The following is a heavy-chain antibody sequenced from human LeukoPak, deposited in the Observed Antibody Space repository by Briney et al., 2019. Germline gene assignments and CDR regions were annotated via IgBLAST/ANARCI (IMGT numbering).Heavy chain of an antibody. D-gene: IGHD1-26*01. CDR1: GGSFSGYY. Sequence: SETLSLTCAVHGGSFSGYYWSWIRQPPGKGLEWIGEINHSGSTNYNPSLKSRVTISVDTSKNQFSLKLSSVTAADTAVYYCARGQGGATSFDYWGQGTLVTVSS. V-gene: IGHV4-34*01. CDR2: INHSGST. CDR3: ARGQGGATSFDY. J-gene: IGHJ4*02.